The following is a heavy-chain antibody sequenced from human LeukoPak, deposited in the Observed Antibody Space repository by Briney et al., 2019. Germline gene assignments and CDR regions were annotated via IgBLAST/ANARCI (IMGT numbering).Heavy chain of an antibody. D-gene: IGHD4-23*01. Sequence: GGSLRLSCAASGFTFSSYSMNWVRQAPGKGLEWVSSISSSSSYIYYADSVKGRFTISRDNAKNTLYLQMNSLRAEDTAVYYCARARTTVADFDYWGQGTLVTVSS. CDR2: ISSSSSYI. J-gene: IGHJ4*02. CDR3: ARARTTVADFDY. CDR1: GFTFSSYS. V-gene: IGHV3-21*01.